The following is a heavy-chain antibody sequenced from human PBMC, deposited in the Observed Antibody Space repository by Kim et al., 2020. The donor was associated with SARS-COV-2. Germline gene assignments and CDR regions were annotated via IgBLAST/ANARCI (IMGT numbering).Heavy chain of an antibody. D-gene: IGHD6-6*01. V-gene: IGHV3-48*02. Sequence: DSLKGRLTSSRDNAKNSLYLQMNSLRYEDTAVYYCARVGNFYSSSLGMDVWGQGTTITVSS. J-gene: IGHJ6*02. CDR3: ARVGNFYSSSLGMDV.